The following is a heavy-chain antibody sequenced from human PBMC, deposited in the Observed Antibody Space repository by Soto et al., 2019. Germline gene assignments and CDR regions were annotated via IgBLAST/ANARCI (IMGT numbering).Heavy chain of an antibody. V-gene: IGHV3-7*01. J-gene: IGHJ4*02. D-gene: IGHD2-2*01. CDR1: GFTFSSYW. CDR3: ARVGYCSSPSCFHFDY. Sequence: GGSLRLSCVASGFTFSSYWMSWVRQAPGKGLEWVANIKQDGSEKYYVDSVKGRFTISRDNAKNSLYLQMNSLRAEDTALYYCARVGYCSSPSCFHFDYWGQGTLVTVSS. CDR2: IKQDGSEK.